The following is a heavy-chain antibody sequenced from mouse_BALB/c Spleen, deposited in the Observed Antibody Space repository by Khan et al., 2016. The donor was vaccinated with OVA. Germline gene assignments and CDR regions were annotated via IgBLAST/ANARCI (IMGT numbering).Heavy chain of an antibody. D-gene: IGHD1-2*01. CDR3: ARGGAGYCRSEGGAMEY. CDR1: GYTFTTAG. Sequence: QIQLVQSGPELKKPGETVRISCKASGYTFTTAGIQWVQKMPGKGLKWIGWINTHSGVPKYAEDFKGRFAFSLEISVNTAYLQITNLKNEDTATXYGARGGAGYCRSEGGAMEYWGQGTSVTVSS. V-gene: IGHV9-4*02. J-gene: IGHJ4*01. CDR2: INTHSGVP.